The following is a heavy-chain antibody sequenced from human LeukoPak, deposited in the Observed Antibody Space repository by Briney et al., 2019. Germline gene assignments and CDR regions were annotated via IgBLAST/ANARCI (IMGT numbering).Heavy chain of an antibody. V-gene: IGHV4-39*07. CDR2: IYYSGST. J-gene: IGHJ4*02. CDR1: GGSISSSSYY. CDR3: AREDFWSGYYI. D-gene: IGHD3-3*01. Sequence: SETLSLTCTVSGGSISSSSYYWGWIRQPPGKGLEWIGSIYYSGSTYYNPSLKSRVTISVDTSKNQFSLKLSSVTAADTAVYYCAREDFWSGYYIWGQGTLVTVSS.